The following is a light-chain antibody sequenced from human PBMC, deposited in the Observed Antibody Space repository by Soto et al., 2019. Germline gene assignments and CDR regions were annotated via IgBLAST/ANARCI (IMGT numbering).Light chain of an antibody. Sequence: QSALTQPASVSGSPGQSITISCTGTSSDVGGYNYVSWYQQHPGKVPKLMIYEVTNRPSGVSNRFSGSKSDSTASLTISGLQAEDEADYFCSSYTSTNSWVFGGGTKLTVL. CDR3: SSYTSTNSWV. CDR2: EVT. CDR1: SSDVGGYNY. V-gene: IGLV2-14*01. J-gene: IGLJ3*02.